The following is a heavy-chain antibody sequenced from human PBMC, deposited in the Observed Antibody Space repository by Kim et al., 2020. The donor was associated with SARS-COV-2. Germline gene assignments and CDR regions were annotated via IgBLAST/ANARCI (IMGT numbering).Heavy chain of an antibody. CDR3: ARDLFTMIVVVPGY. D-gene: IGHD3-22*01. V-gene: IGHV3-33*01. CDR2: IWYDGSNK. Sequence: GGSLRLSCAASGFTFSSYGMHWVRQAPGKGLEWVAVIWYDGSNKYYADPVKGRFTISRDNSKNTLYLQMNSLRAEDTAVYYCARDLFTMIVVVPGYWGQGTLVTVSS. J-gene: IGHJ4*02. CDR1: GFTFSSYG.